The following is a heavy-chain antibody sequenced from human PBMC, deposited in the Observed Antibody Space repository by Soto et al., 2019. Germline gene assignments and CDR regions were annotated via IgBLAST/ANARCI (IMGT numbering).Heavy chain of an antibody. J-gene: IGHJ4*02. CDR2: IGGSGGST. CDR1: GFTFSSYA. CDR3: AKDYHRYSSSWYGNQFDY. V-gene: IGHV3-23*01. Sequence: QAGGSLRLSCAASGFTFSSYAMSWVRQAPGKGLEWVSAIGGSGGSTYYADSVEGRFTISRDNSKNTLYLQMNSLRAEDTAVYYCAKDYHRYSSSWYGNQFDYWGQGTLVTVSS. D-gene: IGHD6-13*01.